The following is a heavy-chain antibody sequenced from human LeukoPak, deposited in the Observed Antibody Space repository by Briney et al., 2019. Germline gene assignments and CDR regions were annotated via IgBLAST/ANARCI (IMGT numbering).Heavy chain of an antibody. CDR2: INTNTGNP. CDR1: GYTFTSYA. J-gene: IGHJ5*02. CDR3: ARPGDSGSYSATGDQNWFDP. V-gene: IGHV7-4-1*02. D-gene: IGHD1-26*01. Sequence: ASVKVSCKASGYTFTSYAMNWVRQAPGQGLEWMGWINTNTGNPTYAQGFTGRFVFSLDTSVSTAYLQISSLKAEDTAVYYCARPGDSGSYSATGDQNWFDPWGQGTLVTVSS.